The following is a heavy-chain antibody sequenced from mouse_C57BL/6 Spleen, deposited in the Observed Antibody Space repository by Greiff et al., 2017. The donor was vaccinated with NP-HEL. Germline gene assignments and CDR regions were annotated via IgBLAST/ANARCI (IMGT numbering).Heavy chain of an antibody. CDR2: IRSKSNNYAT. CDR1: GFSFNTYA. D-gene: IGHD1-1*01. CDR3: VREGYYGSSGAMDY. J-gene: IGHJ4*01. Sequence: EVQLVESGGGLVQPKGSLKLSCAASGFSFNTYAMNWVRQAPGKGLEWVARIRSKSNNYATYYADSVKDRFTISRDDSESMLYLQMNNLKTEDTAMYYCVREGYYGSSGAMDYWGQGTSVTVSS. V-gene: IGHV10-1*01.